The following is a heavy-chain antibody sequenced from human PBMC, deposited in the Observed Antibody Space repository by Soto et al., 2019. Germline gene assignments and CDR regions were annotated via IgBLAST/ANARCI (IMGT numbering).Heavy chain of an antibody. Sequence: QVQLVQSGTEMKKPGASVKVSCKASGYSFYNYGISWVRQAPGQGLEWMGWISGYDGDTNYAQKFQGRVTMTTDTSTSTAYMELRSLTSDDAAVYYCAIAYDIWGEDCFDPWGQGTLVTVSS. V-gene: IGHV1-18*01. CDR2: ISGYDGDT. CDR3: AIAYDIWGEDCFDP. CDR1: GYSFYNYG. J-gene: IGHJ5*02. D-gene: IGHD3-16*01.